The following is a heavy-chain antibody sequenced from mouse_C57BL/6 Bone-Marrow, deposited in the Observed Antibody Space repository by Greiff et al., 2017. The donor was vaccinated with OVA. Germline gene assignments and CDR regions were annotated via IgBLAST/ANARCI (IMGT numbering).Heavy chain of an antibody. CDR3: ARQVNWYFDV. CDR2: ISSGGSYT. V-gene: IGHV5-6*01. Sequence: EVMLVESGGDLVKPGGSLKLSCAASGFTFSSYGMSWVRQTPDKRLEWVATISSGGSYTYYPDSVKGRFTISRDNAKNTLYLQMSSLKSEDTALYDCARQVNWYFDVWGTGTTVTGSS. J-gene: IGHJ1*03. CDR1: GFTFSSYG.